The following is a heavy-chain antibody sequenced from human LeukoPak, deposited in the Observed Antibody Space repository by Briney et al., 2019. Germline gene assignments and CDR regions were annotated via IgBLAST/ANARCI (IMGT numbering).Heavy chain of an antibody. CDR3: ARDDLGHSSGYYYQKALDY. Sequence: ASVKVSCKASGYTFTGYYMHWVRQAPGQGLEWMGWINPNSGGTNYAQKLQGRVTMTTDTSTSTAYMELRSLRSDDTAVYYCARDDLGHSSGYYYQKALDYWGQGTLVTVSS. D-gene: IGHD3-22*01. CDR1: GYTFTGYY. CDR2: INPNSGGT. V-gene: IGHV1-2*02. J-gene: IGHJ4*02.